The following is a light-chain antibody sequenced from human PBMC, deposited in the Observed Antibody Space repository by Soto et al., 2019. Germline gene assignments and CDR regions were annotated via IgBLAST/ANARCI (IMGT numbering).Light chain of an antibody. CDR2: GAS. CDR1: QDISSW. Sequence: DIQMTQSPSSVSASVGDRVTITCRASQDISSWLVWYQQKPGTAPKLLISGASTLQSGVPSRFSGSGSGTDFTLTISSLQPDDFATYYCQQGNSFPNTFGQGTNLEI. J-gene: IGKJ2*01. CDR3: QQGNSFPNT. V-gene: IGKV1-12*01.